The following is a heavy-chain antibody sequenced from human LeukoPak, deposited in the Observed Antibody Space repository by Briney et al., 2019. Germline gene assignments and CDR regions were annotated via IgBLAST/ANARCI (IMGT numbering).Heavy chain of an antibody. Sequence: GGSLRLSCAASGFIFGTHTMNWVREAPGRGLEWISSISSASSYIHYADSVKGRFTISRDYAKNSVYLQINSLRVEHTAVHNCARAPDRADAPRPPTLFNWAQAILATASS. CDR3: ARAPDRADAPRPPTLFN. V-gene: IGHV3-21*01. CDR1: GFIFGTHT. CDR2: ISSASSYI. D-gene: IGHD1-14*01. J-gene: IGHJ4*02.